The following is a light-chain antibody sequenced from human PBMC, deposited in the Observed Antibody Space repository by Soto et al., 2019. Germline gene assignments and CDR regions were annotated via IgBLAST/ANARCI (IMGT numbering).Light chain of an antibody. CDR2: WAS. CDR1: QSVLYSSTNKNY. J-gene: IGKJ4*01. V-gene: IGKV4-1*01. CDR3: QQYSSTPLT. Sequence: DIVMTQSPDSLAVSLGERATINCKSSQSVLYSSTNKNYVAWYQQKPGQPPKTLIYWASTRESGVPDRFSGSGSGTDFTLTISSLQAEDVAVYYCQQYSSTPLTFGGGTKVEIK.